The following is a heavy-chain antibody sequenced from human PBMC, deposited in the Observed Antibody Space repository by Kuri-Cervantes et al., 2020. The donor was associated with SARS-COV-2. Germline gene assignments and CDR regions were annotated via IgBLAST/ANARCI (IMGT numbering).Heavy chain of an antibody. CDR3: AREVRFLEWLLSPDYYYGMDV. J-gene: IGHJ6*02. D-gene: IGHD3-3*01. V-gene: IGHV1-2*06. CDR2: INPNSGGT. Sequence: ASVKVSCKASGYTFTDYYMHWVRQAPGQGLEWMGRINPNSGGTNYAQKFQGRVTMTRDTSISTAYMELSRLRSDDTAAYYCAREVRFLEWLLSPDYYYGMDVWGQGTTVTVSS. CDR1: GYTFTDYY.